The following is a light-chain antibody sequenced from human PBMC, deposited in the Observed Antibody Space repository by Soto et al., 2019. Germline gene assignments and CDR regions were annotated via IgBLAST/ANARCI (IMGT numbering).Light chain of an antibody. CDR2: SAS. J-gene: IGKJ5*01. Sequence: DIQMTQSPSSLSASVGDRVTITCRASQDISVYLAWYQQKPGKVPKLLIYSASTLQSGVPSRFSGSGSGTDFPLTLSSLQPEDVATYYCQKFNTAPLTFGQGTRLEIK. V-gene: IGKV1-27*01. CDR1: QDISVY. CDR3: QKFNTAPLT.